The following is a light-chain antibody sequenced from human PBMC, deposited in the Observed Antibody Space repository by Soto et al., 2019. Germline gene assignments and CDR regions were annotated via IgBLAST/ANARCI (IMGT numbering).Light chain of an antibody. J-gene: IGKJ1*01. CDR2: GAS. V-gene: IGKV3-15*01. Sequence: EIVMTQSPATLSVSPWERATLSCRASQSVSSNLAWYQQKPGQAPRLLIYGASTRATGIPARFSGSGSGTEFTLTISSLQSEDFEVYYCKQYNTWSLWTFGPGTKV. CDR3: KQYNTWSLWT. CDR1: QSVSSN.